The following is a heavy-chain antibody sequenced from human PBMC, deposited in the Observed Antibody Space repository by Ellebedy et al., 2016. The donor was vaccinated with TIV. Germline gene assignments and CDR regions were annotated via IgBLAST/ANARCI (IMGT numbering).Heavy chain of an antibody. CDR1: GGSFSGPY. V-gene: IGHV4-34*01. J-gene: IGHJ4*02. Sequence: SETLSLTCAVSGGSFSGPYWNWVRQPPGKGLEWIGEISQSEGTSYNPSLESRVTISLDTSKNQFSLKLTSVTAADTAVYYCVQGSDWNKVGYWGQGTLVTVSS. D-gene: IGHD1/OR15-1a*01. CDR2: ISQSEGT. CDR3: VQGSDWNKVGY.